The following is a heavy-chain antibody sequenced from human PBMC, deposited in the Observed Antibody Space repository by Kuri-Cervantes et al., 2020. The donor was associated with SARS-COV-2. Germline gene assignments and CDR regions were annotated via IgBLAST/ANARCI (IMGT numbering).Heavy chain of an antibody. Sequence: SLKISCAASGFTFDDYAMHWVRQAPGKGLEWVSGISWNSGSIGYADSVKGRFTISRDNAKNSLYLQMNSLRAEDTAVYYCARDGLYDYGDYGPLDYWGQGTLVTVSS. V-gene: IGHV3-9*01. D-gene: IGHD4-17*01. CDR1: GFTFDDYA. CDR3: ARDGLYDYGDYGPLDY. CDR2: ISWNSGSI. J-gene: IGHJ4*02.